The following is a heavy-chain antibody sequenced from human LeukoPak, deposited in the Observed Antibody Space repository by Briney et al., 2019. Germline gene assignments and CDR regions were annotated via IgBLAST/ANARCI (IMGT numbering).Heavy chain of an antibody. CDR1: GFTFGDYA. CDR2: IRSKAYGGTT. Sequence: GGSLRLSCTASGFTFGDYAMSWVRQAPGKGLEWVGFIRSKAYGGTTEYAASVKGRFTISRDDSKSIAYLQMNSLKTEDTVVYYCTRIPYSSSWYYYFDYWGQGTLVTVSS. J-gene: IGHJ4*02. V-gene: IGHV3-49*04. CDR3: TRIPYSSSWYYYFDY. D-gene: IGHD6-13*01.